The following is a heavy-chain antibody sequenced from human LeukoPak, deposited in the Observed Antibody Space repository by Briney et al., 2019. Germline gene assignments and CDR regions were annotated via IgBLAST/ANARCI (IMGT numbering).Heavy chain of an antibody. J-gene: IGHJ5*02. CDR3: ARNLGYNWFGP. CDR2: IHTSGST. D-gene: IGHD1-26*01. Sequence: SETLSLTCTVSGGSITTHYWSWIRHPAGKGLEWIGRIHTSGSTNYNPSLEGRATMSLDTSKNQFSLNLSSVTAADTALYYCARNLGYNWFGPWGQGTLVTVSS. V-gene: IGHV4-4*07. CDR1: GGSITTHY.